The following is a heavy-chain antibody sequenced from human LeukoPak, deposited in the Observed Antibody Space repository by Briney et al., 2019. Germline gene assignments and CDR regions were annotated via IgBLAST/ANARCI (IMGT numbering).Heavy chain of an antibody. CDR3: ARHRVSERRAAPFDY. J-gene: IGHJ4*02. D-gene: IGHD5/OR15-5a*01. CDR1: GGSFSGYY. V-gene: IGHV4-34*01. CDR2: INHSGST. Sequence: PSETLSLTCAVYGGSFSGYYWSWIRQPPGKGLEWIGEINHSGSTNYNPSLKSRVTISVDTSKNQFSLRLSSVTAADTAVYYCARHRVSERRAAPFDYWGQGTLVTVFS.